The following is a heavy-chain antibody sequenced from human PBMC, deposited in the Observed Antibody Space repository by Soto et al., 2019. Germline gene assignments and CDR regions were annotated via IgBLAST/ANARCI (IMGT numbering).Heavy chain of an antibody. J-gene: IGHJ4*02. CDR3: AKDPESMVRGVPDY. CDR2: ISYDGSNK. D-gene: IGHD3-10*01. CDR1: GFTFSSYG. V-gene: IGHV3-30*18. Sequence: GGSLRLSCAASGFTFSSYGMHWVRQAPGKGLEWVAVISYDGSNKYYADSVKGRFTISRDNSKNTLYLQMNSLRAEDTAVYYCAKDPESMVRGVPDYWGQGTLVTVS.